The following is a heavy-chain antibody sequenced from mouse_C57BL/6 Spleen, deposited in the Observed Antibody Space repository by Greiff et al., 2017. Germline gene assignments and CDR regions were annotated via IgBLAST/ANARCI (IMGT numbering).Heavy chain of an antibody. J-gene: IGHJ3*01. CDR3: ARERLTGTRGIAY. D-gene: IGHD4-1*01. Sequence: QVQLQQSGAELVMPGASVKLSCKASGYTFTSYWMHWVKQRPGQGLEWIGEIDPSDSYTNYNQKFKGKSTLTVDKSSSTAYMQLSSLTSEDSAVYYCARERLTGTRGIAYWGQGTLVTVSA. CDR2: IDPSDSYT. V-gene: IGHV1-69*01. CDR1: GYTFTSYW.